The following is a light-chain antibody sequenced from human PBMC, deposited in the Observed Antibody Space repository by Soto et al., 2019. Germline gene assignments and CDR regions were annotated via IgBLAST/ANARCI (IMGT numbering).Light chain of an antibody. V-gene: IGLV2-14*01. J-gene: IGLJ2*01. CDR1: SSDVGGYKY. CDR3: SSYGRSSLI. CDR2: EVS. Sequence: QSALSQPASVSGSPGQSITISCTGTSSDVGGYKYVSWYRQHPGKAPKLMIYEVSNRPSGVSNRFSASKSGNTASLTISGLQAEDEADYYCSSYGRSSLIFGGGTKLTVL.